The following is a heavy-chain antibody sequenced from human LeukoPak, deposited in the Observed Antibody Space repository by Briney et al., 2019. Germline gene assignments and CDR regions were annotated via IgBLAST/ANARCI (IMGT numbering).Heavy chain of an antibody. CDR3: ARSNYYGSERFRYHYYYGMDV. CDR2: INHSGST. J-gene: IGHJ6*02. V-gene: IGHV4-34*01. CDR1: GGSFSGYY. D-gene: IGHD3-10*01. Sequence: SETLSLTCAVYGGSFSGYYWSWIRQPPGKGLEWIAEINHSGSTNYNPSLKSRVTISVDTSKNQFSLKLSSVTAADTAVYYCARSNYYGSERFRYHYYYGMDVWGQGTTVTVSS.